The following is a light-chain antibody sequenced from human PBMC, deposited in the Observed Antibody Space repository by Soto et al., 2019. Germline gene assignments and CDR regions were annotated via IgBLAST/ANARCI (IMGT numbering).Light chain of an antibody. J-gene: IGKJ3*01. V-gene: IGKV1-33*01. CDR2: GAS. Sequence: DIQMTQSPSSLSASVGARVSITCQASEDIRTSLSWFQHKPGRAPKLLIYGASYLETGVPSRFRGSGSGTDFTLTISSLPPEDIARYYCKPYNNPPPFTFGPGNIVDIK. CDR3: KPYNNPPPFT. CDR1: EDIRTS.